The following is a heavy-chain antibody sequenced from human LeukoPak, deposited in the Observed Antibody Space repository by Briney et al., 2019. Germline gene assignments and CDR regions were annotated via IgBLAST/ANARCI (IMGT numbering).Heavy chain of an antibody. J-gene: IGHJ5*02. CDR2: LNTDRSTI. CDR1: GLTFSSYW. CDR3: ARARPDYFDSSGYYWDT. D-gene: IGHD3-22*01. V-gene: IGHV3-74*01. Sequence: TGGSLRLSCAASGLTFSSYWVHWVRQAPGKGLVWVSHLNTDRSTIPYAVSVKGRFTIYKDNAKNTLYLEMNSLRAEDTAVYYSARARPDYFDSSGYYWDTWGQGTLVTVSS.